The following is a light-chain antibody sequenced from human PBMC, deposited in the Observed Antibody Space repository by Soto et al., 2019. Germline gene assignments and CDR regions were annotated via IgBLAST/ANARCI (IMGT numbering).Light chain of an antibody. V-gene: IGKV3-15*01. CDR3: QQYNNWPPWT. CDR1: QSISSN. CDR2: DAS. Sequence: EIVMTQSPATLSVSPGEGATLSCRASQSISSNLAWYQQKPGQAPSLLIYDASTRATGIPARFTGSGSGTEITLTNSSLQSEDFAVYYCQQYNNWPPWTFGQGTKVEIK. J-gene: IGKJ1*01.